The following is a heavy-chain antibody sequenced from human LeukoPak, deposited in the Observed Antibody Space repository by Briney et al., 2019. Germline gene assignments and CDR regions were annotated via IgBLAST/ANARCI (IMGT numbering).Heavy chain of an antibody. CDR1: GYTFTNYG. CDR2: ISAYNGNT. D-gene: IGHD3-10*01. J-gene: IGHJ5*02. CDR3: ARDRPFYGSGNYGIYNWFDP. Sequence: ASVKVSCKASGYTFTNYGISWVRQAPGQGLEWMGWISAYNGNTNYAQKLQGRVTMTTDTSTSTAYMELRSLRSDDTAVYYCARDRPFYGSGNYGIYNWFDPWGQGTLVTVSP. V-gene: IGHV1-18*01.